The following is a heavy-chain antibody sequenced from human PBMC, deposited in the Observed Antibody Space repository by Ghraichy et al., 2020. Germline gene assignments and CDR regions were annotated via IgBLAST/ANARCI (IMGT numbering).Heavy chain of an antibody. CDR1: GFTFSSYA. CDR3: AKVLATYYYGSGSYYNGEPYDY. Sequence: GGSLRLSCAASGFTFSSYAMSWVRQAPGKGLEWVSAISGSGGSTYYADSVKGRFTISRDNSKNTLYLQMNSLRAEDTAVYYCAKVLATYYYGSGSYYNGEPYDYWGQGTLVTVSS. V-gene: IGHV3-23*01. D-gene: IGHD3-10*01. CDR2: ISGSGGST. J-gene: IGHJ4*02.